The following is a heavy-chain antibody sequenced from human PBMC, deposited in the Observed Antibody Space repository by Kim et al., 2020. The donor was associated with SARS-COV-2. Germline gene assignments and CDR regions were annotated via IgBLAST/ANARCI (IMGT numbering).Heavy chain of an antibody. CDR1: GFTSSDYR. V-gene: IGHV3-48*02. D-gene: IGHD3-9*01. CDR3: ARDRFLDT. Sequence: GGSLRLSCAASGFTSSDYRMNWVRQAPGKGLEWVAFIDGSGGATWYADSVTGRFTVSRDNAKNSLHLQMSSLREEETAVYYCARDRFLDTWGQGTLVTVSS. J-gene: IGHJ4*02. CDR2: IDGSGGAT.